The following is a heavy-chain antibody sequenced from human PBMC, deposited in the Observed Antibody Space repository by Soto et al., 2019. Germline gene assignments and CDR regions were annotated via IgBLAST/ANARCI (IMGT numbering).Heavy chain of an antibody. CDR3: ARDPHNSSSWYYYYYGMDV. CDR2: INRSGGSK. D-gene: IGHD6-13*01. J-gene: IGHJ6*02. Sequence: GGSLRLSCAASGFTFSDHYMSWIRQAPGKGLEWVASINRSGGSKYYADSVKGRFTISRDNSKNTLYLQMNSLRAEDTAVYYCARDPHNSSSWYYYYYGMDVWGQGTTVTVSS. V-gene: IGHV3-11*04. CDR1: GFTFSDHY.